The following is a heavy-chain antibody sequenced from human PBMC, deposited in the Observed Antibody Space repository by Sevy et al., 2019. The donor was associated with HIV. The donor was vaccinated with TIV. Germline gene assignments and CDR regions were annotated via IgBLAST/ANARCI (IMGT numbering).Heavy chain of an antibody. D-gene: IGHD4-17*01. V-gene: IGHV4-59*01. CDR2: IYYSGGT. CDR1: GGSISSYY. CDR3: ARYSVTTRSNWFDP. J-gene: IGHJ5*02. Sequence: SETLSLTCTVSGGSISSYYWSWIRQPPGKGLEWIGYIYYSGGTNYNPSLKSRVTISVDTSKNQFSLKLSSVTAADTAVYYCARYSVTTRSNWFDPWGQGTLVTVSS.